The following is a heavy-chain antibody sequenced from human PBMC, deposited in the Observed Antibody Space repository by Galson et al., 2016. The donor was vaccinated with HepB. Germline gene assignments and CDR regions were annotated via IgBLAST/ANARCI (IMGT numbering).Heavy chain of an antibody. CDR3: AKRGAAADTLPYYYALDF. D-gene: IGHD6-13*01. J-gene: IGHJ6*02. Sequence: SLRLSCAASGFVFSRYAMTWVRQAPGKGLEWVAAIRDSGVVTYYADSVKGRFTTSRDNHKNTLYLQMNSLRAEDTAVYYCAKRGAAADTLPYYYALDFWGQGTTVTVSS. CDR1: GFVFSRYA. CDR2: IRDSGVVT. V-gene: IGHV3-23*01.